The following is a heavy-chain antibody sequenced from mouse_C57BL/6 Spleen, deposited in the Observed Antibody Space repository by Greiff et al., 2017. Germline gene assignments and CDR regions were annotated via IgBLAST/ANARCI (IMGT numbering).Heavy chain of an antibody. Sequence: EVQLVESGPGLVKPSQSLSLTCSVTGYSITSGYYWNWIRQFPGNKLEWMGYISYDGSNNYNPTLKNRISITRDTSKNQFFLKLNSVTTEDTATYYCARGGLLLRFAYWGQGTLVTVSA. CDR3: ARGGLLLRFAY. J-gene: IGHJ3*01. D-gene: IGHD1-1*01. V-gene: IGHV3-6*01. CDR2: ISYDGSN. CDR1: GYSITSGYY.